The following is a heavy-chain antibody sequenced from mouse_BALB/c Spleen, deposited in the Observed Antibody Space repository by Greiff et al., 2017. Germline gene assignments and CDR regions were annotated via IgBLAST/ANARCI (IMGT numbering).Heavy chain of an antibody. CDR2: ISDGGSYT. V-gene: IGHV5-4*02. CDR3: ARLGFAY. CDR1: GFTFSDYY. Sequence: DVMLVESGGGLVKPGGSLKLSCAASGFTFSDYYMYWVRQTPEKRLEWVATISDGGSYTYYPDSVKGRFTISRDNAKNNLYLQMSSLKSEDTAMYYCARLGFAYWGQGTLVTVSA. J-gene: IGHJ3*01.